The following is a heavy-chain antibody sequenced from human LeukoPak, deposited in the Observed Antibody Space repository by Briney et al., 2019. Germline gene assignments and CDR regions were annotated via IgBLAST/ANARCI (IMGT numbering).Heavy chain of an antibody. Sequence: SETLSLTCTVSGASISSYYWSWIRQPPGKGLEWIGYIYYSGSTNYNPSLKSRVTISVDTSKNQFSLKLSSVTAADTAVYYCARGGPGYCSSTSCYLPGGFDPWGQGTLVTVSS. J-gene: IGHJ5*02. CDR1: GASISSYY. CDR3: ARGGPGYCSSTSCYLPGGFDP. CDR2: IYYSGST. D-gene: IGHD2-2*01. V-gene: IGHV4-59*01.